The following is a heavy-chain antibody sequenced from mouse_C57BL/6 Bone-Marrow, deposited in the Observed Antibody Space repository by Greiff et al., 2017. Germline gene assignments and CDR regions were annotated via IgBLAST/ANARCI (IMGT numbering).Heavy chain of an antibody. Sequence: QVQLQQSGPGLVQPSQSLSITCTVSGFSLTSYGVHWVRQSPGKGLEWLGVIWSGGNTDYNAAFISRLSISKDNSKSQVFFKMNSLQADDTAIYYCARTGYYYGTYWYFDVWGTGTTVTVSS. CDR2: IWSGGNT. V-gene: IGHV2-2*01. CDR3: ARTGYYYGTYWYFDV. D-gene: IGHD1-1*01. J-gene: IGHJ1*03. CDR1: GFSLTSYG.